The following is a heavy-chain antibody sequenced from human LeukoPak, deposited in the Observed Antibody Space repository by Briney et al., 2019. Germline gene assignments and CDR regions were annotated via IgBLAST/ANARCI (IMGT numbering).Heavy chain of an antibody. V-gene: IGHV3-7*01. CDR3: ARGRNYYYDSSGYYINYYYYYMDV. D-gene: IGHD3-22*01. CDR1: GFTFTTYD. J-gene: IGHJ6*03. Sequence: PGGSLRLSYAASGFTFTTYDMHWVRQAPGKGLEWVANIKQDGSEKYYVDSVKGRFTISRDNAKNSLYLQMNSLRAEDTAVYYCARGRNYYYDSSGYYINYYYYYMDVWGKGTTVTISS. CDR2: IKQDGSEK.